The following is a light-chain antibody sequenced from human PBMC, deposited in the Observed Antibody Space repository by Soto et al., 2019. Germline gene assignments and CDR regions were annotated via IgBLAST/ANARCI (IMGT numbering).Light chain of an antibody. CDR3: HQRQSWPRT. V-gene: IGKV3-11*01. Sequence: EILMTQSPDTLSVSPGESATLSCRASQRVYSNLAWYQQRPGQAPRLLIYHTSNRATGIPARFSGSGSGTDFTLTISSLEPEDFAVYYCHQRQSWPRTFGQGTKVDIK. J-gene: IGKJ1*01. CDR1: QRVYSN. CDR2: HTS.